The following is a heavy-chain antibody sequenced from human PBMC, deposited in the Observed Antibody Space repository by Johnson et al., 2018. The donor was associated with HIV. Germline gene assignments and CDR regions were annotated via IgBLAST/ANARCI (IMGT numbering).Heavy chain of an antibody. J-gene: IGHJ3*02. Sequence: VQLVESGGGLIQPGGSLRVSCAASGFTVSRNYMSWVRQAPGKGLAWVSVIYSGGSTYFADSVKGRFTISRDNSKNTLYLQMNSLRAEDTGVYYCGRGIVGAGDAFDIWGQGTMVTVSS. CDR3: GRGIVGAGDAFDI. D-gene: IGHD1-26*01. CDR2: IYSGGST. CDR1: GFTVSRNY. V-gene: IGHV3-53*01.